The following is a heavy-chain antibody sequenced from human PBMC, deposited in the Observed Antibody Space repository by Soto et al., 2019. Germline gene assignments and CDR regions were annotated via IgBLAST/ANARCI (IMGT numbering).Heavy chain of an antibody. Sequence: GGSLRLSCAASGFTFSSYAMSWVRQAPGKGLEWVSAISGSGGSTYYADSAKGRFTISRDNSKNTLYLQMNSLRAEDTAVYYCAKEKVRGQLGPSDYWGQGTLVTVSS. J-gene: IGHJ4*02. V-gene: IGHV3-23*01. D-gene: IGHD6-6*01. CDR3: AKEKVRGQLGPSDY. CDR2: ISGSGGST. CDR1: GFTFSSYA.